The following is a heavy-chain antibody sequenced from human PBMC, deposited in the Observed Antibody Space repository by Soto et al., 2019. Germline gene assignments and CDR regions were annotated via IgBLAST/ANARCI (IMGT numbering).Heavy chain of an antibody. CDR1: GGSISRSSYF. CDR3: ARHPSDFWFDP. CDR2: IYYSGST. Sequence: QLQLQESGPGLVKPSEPLSLTCSVSGGSISRSSYFWGWIRQPPGKGLEWIGSIYYSGSTYYNPSLKSRVTVSVDTSKNQFSLKLSSVTAADTAVYYCARHPSDFWFDPWGQGTLVTVSS. V-gene: IGHV4-39*01. J-gene: IGHJ5*02. D-gene: IGHD2-21*02.